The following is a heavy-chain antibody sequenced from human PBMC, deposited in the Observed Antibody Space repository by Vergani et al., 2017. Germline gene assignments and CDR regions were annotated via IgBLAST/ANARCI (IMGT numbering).Heavy chain of an antibody. V-gene: IGHV3-15*01. CDR2: IRPKTDGETT. CDR1: GFTFSSAW. D-gene: IGHD5-18*01. J-gene: IGHJ4*02. CDR3: SRGRGYSFGYSDY. Sequence: EVQPVESGGGLVKPGGSLRLSCTTSGFTFSSAWMSWVRQAPGKGLEWVARIRPKTDGETTDYAAPVEGRFTISRDDSKRLAYLQLSGLKTEDTAVDFCSRGRGYSFGYSDYWGQGTLVTVSS.